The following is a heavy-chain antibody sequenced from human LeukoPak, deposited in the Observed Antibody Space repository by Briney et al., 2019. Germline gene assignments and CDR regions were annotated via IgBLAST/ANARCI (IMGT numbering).Heavy chain of an antibody. CDR3: ARRALRYCSSTSCPAQYYGVDV. CDR1: GFTFSSYW. V-gene: IGHV3-7*03. D-gene: IGHD2-2*01. Sequence: GGSLRLSCAASGFTFSSYWMTWVRQAPGKGLDWVANINQDGGGGYSVDSVKGRFTISRDNAKNSLYLQTNSLRAEDTAVYYCARRALRYCSSTSCPAQYYGVDVWGKGTTVTVSS. J-gene: IGHJ6*04. CDR2: INQDGGGG.